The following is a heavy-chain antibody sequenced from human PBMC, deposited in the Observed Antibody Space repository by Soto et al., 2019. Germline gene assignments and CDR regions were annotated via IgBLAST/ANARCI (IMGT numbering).Heavy chain of an antibody. Sequence: ASVKVSCKASGYTFTSYGISWVRQAPGQGLEWMGWISAYNGNTNYAQKLQGRVTMTTDTSTSTAYMELRSLRSDDTAVYYCARGSEGYCSSTSCYTSDYWGQGTLVTVSS. J-gene: IGHJ4*02. CDR1: GYTFTSYG. V-gene: IGHV1-18*04. CDR3: ARGSEGYCSSTSCYTSDY. D-gene: IGHD2-2*02. CDR2: ISAYNGNT.